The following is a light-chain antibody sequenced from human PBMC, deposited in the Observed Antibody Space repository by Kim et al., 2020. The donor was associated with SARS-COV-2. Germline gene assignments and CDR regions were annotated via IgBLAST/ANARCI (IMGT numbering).Light chain of an antibody. CDR3: SALDSSLSAWV. CDR1: SNIVGNQG. V-gene: IGLV10-54*02. J-gene: IGLJ3*02. Sequence: RQTATLTCNGNSNIVGNQGAAWLQQHQGHPPNLLSYRNNNRPSGISERFSASRSGNTASLTITGLQPEDEADYYCSALDSSLSAWVFGGGTKLTVL. CDR2: RNN.